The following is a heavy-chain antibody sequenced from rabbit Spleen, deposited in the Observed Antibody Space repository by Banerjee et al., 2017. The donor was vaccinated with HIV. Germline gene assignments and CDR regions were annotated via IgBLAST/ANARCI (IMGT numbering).Heavy chain of an antibody. D-gene: IGHD8-1*01. Sequence: QLKETGGGLVQPGGSLTLSCKASGFDFTSDYMSWVRQAPGKGLEWIGLIYTAGGTTDYANWVNGRFTISSDNAQNTVDLQMNSLTAADTATYFCARDAGSSFSTYGMDLWGQGTLVTVS. CDR3: ARDAGSSFSTYGMDL. J-gene: IGHJ3*01. V-gene: IGHV1S7*01. CDR2: IYTAGGTT. CDR1: GFDFTSDY.